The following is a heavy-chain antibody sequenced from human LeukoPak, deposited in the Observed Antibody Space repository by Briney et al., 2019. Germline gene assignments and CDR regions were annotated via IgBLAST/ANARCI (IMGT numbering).Heavy chain of an antibody. Sequence: SGGSLRLSCAASGFTFSTYAITWVRQAPGKGLDWVSSIYSDSSTYYADSVRGRFTISRDNSKNTLHLQMNSLRADDTAVYYCAKDQFGGYGSIDYWGQGTLVTVSS. J-gene: IGHJ4*02. CDR3: AKDQFGGYGSIDY. V-gene: IGHV3-23*05. CDR1: GFTFSTYA. CDR2: IYSDSST. D-gene: IGHD5-12*01.